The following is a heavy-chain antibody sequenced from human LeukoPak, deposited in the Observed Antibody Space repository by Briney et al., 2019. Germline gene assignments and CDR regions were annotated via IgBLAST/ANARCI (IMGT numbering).Heavy chain of an antibody. D-gene: IGHD5-12*01. Sequence: SETLSLTCTWSGGSISRSDYYWGWIRQPPGKGLEWIASIYYSGSTYYSPSLKSGVTISVDTSKHQFSLKLRSVPATDTAVYYCARGLTRGYIYGGCLDPWGQGPLVSVSS. V-gene: IGHV4-39*01. CDR2: IYYSGST. CDR3: ARGLTRGYIYGGCLDP. J-gene: IGHJ5*02. CDR1: GGSISRSDYY.